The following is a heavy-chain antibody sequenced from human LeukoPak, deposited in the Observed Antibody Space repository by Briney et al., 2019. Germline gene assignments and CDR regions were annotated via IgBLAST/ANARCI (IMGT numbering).Heavy chain of an antibody. CDR2: IVVGSGNT. CDR3: AAGNYYDSSGYYPYAFDI. D-gene: IGHD3-22*01. J-gene: IGHJ3*02. Sequence: PVKASCKPSGFIFSRSAVLIMRRARGPRPQWRGWIVVGSGNTNYAQKFQETVTMTRDMSTGTAYMELSSLRSEDTAVYYCAAGNYYDSSGYYPYAFDIWGQGTMVTVSS. CDR1: GFIFSRSA. V-gene: IGHV1-58*01.